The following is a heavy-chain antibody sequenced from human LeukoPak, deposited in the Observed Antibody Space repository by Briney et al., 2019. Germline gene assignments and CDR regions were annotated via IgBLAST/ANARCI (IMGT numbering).Heavy chain of an antibody. CDR2: INPSGGST. J-gene: IGHJ6*03. V-gene: IGHV1-46*01. CDR3: ARGRNFGYYYYYMDV. D-gene: IGHD1-7*01. CDR1: GYTFTSYG. Sequence: AASVKVSCKASGYTFTSYGISWVRQAPGQGLEWMGIINPSGGSTSYAQKFQGRVTMTRDTSTSTVYMELSSLRSEDTAVYYCARGRNFGYYYYYMDVWGKGTTVTVSS.